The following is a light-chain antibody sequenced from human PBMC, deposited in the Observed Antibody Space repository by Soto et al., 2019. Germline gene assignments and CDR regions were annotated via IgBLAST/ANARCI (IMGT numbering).Light chain of an antibody. CDR3: QQSYSTPLT. J-gene: IGKJ4*01. CDR2: AAS. CDR1: QTIDSW. Sequence: DIQMTKSPATLSARLGHRVRITCRASQTIDSWLAWYQQRPGKPPKLLIYAASSLQSGVPSRFSGSGSGTDFTLTISSLQPEDFATYYCQQSYSTPLTFGGGTKVDIK. V-gene: IGKV1-39*01.